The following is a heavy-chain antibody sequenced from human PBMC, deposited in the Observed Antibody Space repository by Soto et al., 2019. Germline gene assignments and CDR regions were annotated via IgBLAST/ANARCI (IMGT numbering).Heavy chain of an antibody. J-gene: IGHJ6*02. CDR1: GYTFTSYG. D-gene: IGHD6-13*01. V-gene: IGHV1-18*04. CDR3: ARDDRDSSSWYGGPFHYYYYYGMDV. Sequence: QVQLVQSGAEVNKPRASVNVSCKASGYTFTSYGISWVRQAPGQGLEWMGWISAYNGNTNYAQKLQGRVTMTTDTCTSSAFLEMRSLRSDDTAVYYCARDDRDSSSWYGGPFHYYYYYGMDVWGQGTTVTVSS. CDR2: ISAYNGNT.